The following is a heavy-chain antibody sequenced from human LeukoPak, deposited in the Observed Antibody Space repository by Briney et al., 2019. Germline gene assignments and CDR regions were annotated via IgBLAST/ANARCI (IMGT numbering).Heavy chain of an antibody. D-gene: IGHD2-2*01. Sequence: PGGSLRLSCAASGFTFSSYAMSWVRQAPGKGLEWLSAISGCGDSTYYADSVKGRLTISRDNSKNTLYLQMNSLRAEDTAVYYCADKGQNARVSVAIEEPNYHFDYWGKGTLVTVSS. CDR1: GFTFSSYA. J-gene: IGHJ4*02. CDR2: ISGCGDST. CDR3: ADKGQNARVSVAIEEPNYHFDY. V-gene: IGHV3-23*01.